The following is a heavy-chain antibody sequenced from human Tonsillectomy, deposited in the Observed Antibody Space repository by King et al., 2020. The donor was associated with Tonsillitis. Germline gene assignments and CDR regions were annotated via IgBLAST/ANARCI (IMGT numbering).Heavy chain of an antibody. Sequence: QLVQSGGGLVRPGGSLRLSCGASGITLSSRSMNWVSQGPGEGLVFVYSSRFSCSYIFFADSVKGRFSISVDDAKNSLYLQMHSLRAEDTAVYYCASLGFDFEYWGQGTLVTVSS. V-gene: IGHV3-21*01. CDR3: ASLGFDFEY. J-gene: IGHJ4*02. CDR2: SRFSCSYI. CDR1: GITLSSRS. D-gene: IGHD3-9*01.